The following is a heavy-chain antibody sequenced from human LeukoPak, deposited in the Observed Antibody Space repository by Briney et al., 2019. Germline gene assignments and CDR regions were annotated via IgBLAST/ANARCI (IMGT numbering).Heavy chain of an antibody. CDR2: INHSGST. J-gene: IGHJ4*02. Sequence: PSETLSLTCAVYGGSFSGYYWSWIRQPPGKGLEWIGEINHSGSTNYNPSLKSRVTISVDTSKNQFSLKLSSVTAADTAVYYSARDSSWHESDYWGQGTLVTVSS. CDR3: ARDSSWHESDY. D-gene: IGHD6-13*01. CDR1: GGSFSGYY. V-gene: IGHV4-34*01.